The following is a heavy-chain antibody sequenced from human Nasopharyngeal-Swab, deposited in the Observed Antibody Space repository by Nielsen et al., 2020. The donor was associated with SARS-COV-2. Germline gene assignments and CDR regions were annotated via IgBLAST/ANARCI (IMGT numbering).Heavy chain of an antibody. V-gene: IGHV1-46*01. J-gene: IGHJ5*02. CDR3: ATAPMTTVTKGWFDP. CDR1: GYTFTSYY. Sequence: ASVKVSCKASGYTFTSYYMHWVRQAPGQGLEWMGIINPSGGSTSYAQKFQGRVTMTRDTSTSTVYMELSSLRSEDTAVYYCATAPMTTVTKGWFDPWGQGTLVTVSS. CDR2: INPSGGST. D-gene: IGHD4-17*01.